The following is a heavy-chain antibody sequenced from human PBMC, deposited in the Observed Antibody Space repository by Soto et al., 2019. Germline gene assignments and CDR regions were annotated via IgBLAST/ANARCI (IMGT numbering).Heavy chain of an antibody. CDR2: INHSGST. J-gene: IGHJ6*03. CDR3: ARYCYYYYYYMDV. CDR1: GGSFSGYY. V-gene: IGHV4-34*01. Sequence: SETLSLTCAVYGGSFSGYYWSWIRQPPGKGLEWIGEINHSGSTNYNPSLKSRVTISVDTSKNQFSLKLSSVTAADTAVYYCARYCYYYYYYMDVWDKGTTVTVSS. D-gene: IGHD2-15*01.